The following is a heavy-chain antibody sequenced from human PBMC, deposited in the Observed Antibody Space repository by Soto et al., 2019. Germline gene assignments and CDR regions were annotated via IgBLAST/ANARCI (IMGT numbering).Heavy chain of an antibody. CDR2: IYSGGST. J-gene: IGHJ1*01. V-gene: IGHV3-53*01. Sequence: EVQLVESGGGLIQPGGSLRLSCAASGFTVSSNYMSWVRQAPGKGLEWVSGIYSGGSTYYADSVKGRFTISRDNSKNTLYLQMNSLRAEDTPVYYCARDRVESGYPEYFQHWGQGTLVTVSS. D-gene: IGHD3-22*01. CDR1: GFTVSSNY. CDR3: ARDRVESGYPEYFQH.